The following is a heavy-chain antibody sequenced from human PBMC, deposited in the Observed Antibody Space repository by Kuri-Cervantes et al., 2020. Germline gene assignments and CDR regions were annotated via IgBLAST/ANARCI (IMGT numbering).Heavy chain of an antibody. CDR2: FDPEDGET. CDR3: ARVYGDYELGI. V-gene: IGHV1-24*01. D-gene: IGHD4-17*01. Sequence: ASVKVSCKVPGYTLTELSMHWVRQAPGKGLEWMGGFDPEDGETIYAQKLQGRVTMTTDTSTSTAYMELRSLRSDDTAVYYCARVYGDYELGIWGQGTMVTVSS. CDR1: GYTLTELS. J-gene: IGHJ3*02.